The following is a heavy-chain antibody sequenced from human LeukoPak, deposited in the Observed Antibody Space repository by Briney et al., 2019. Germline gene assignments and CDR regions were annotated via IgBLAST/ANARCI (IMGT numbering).Heavy chain of an antibody. CDR1: GYTFTSYG. V-gene: IGHV1-18*01. CDR3: ARVPRGIAAAGTHYFDY. CDR2: ISAYNGNT. D-gene: IGHD6-13*01. Sequence: VASVKVSCKASGYTFTSYGISWVRQAPGQGLEWMGCISAYNGNTNYAQKLQGRVTMTTDTSTSTAYMELRSLRSDDTAVYYCARVPRGIAAAGTHYFDYWGQGTLVTVSS. J-gene: IGHJ4*02.